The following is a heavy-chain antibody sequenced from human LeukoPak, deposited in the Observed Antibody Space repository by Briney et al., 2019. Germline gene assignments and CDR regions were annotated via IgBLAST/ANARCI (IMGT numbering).Heavy chain of an antibody. V-gene: IGHV3-66*01. CDR3: ARDITTWAFDI. Sequence: GGSLRLSCAASGFTVSSNYMSWVRQAPGKGLEWVSVIYSGGSTYYADSVKGRFTISRDNSKNTLYLQMNSLRAEDMAVYYCARDITTWAFDIWGQGTMVTVSS. CDR2: IYSGGST. D-gene: IGHD1-20*01. J-gene: IGHJ3*02. CDR1: GFTVSSNY.